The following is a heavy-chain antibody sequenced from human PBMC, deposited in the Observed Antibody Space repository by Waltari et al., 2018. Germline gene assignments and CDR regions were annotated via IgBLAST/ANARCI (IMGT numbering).Heavy chain of an antibody. CDR3: VKGGTSFDY. V-gene: IGHV3-30*02. CDR1: GFDFGLYD. Sequence: QVQLVESGGGVVQAGGALRPSCAAAGFDFGLYDMQWVRQAPGKGLEWLSFVRNDGGSKYFADSVKGRFTISRDNSKNTVFLQLNSLRPEDTGLYYCVKGGTSFDYWGQGARVTVTS. D-gene: IGHD1-26*01. J-gene: IGHJ4*02. CDR2: VRNDGGSK.